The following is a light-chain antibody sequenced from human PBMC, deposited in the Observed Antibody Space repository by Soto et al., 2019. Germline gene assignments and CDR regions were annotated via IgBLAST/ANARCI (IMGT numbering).Light chain of an antibody. Sequence: DIQMTQSPSTLSASVGDRVTITCRASQSISSWLAWYQQKPGKAPKLLISKASSLESGVPPRFSGSGSGTEFTLTITSLQPDDFAAYYYQHYNSLYTFGQGTKLEIK. CDR1: QSISSW. J-gene: IGKJ2*01. CDR3: QHYNSLYT. CDR2: KAS. V-gene: IGKV1-5*03.